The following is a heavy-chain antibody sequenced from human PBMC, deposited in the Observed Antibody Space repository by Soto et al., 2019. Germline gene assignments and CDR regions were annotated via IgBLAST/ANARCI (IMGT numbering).Heavy chain of an antibody. CDR1: GGSISSGVYY. Sequence: QVHLQESGPGLVKPSQTLSLTRTVSGGSISSGVYYWSWIRQHPGKGLEWIGYIYYSGSTYYNPSLKSRVTISVDTSKNQFSLKLSSVTAADTAVYYCARVIAGSSFDYWGQGTLVTVSS. CDR3: ARVIAGSSFDY. D-gene: IGHD1-26*01. J-gene: IGHJ4*02. CDR2: IYYSGST. V-gene: IGHV4-31*03.